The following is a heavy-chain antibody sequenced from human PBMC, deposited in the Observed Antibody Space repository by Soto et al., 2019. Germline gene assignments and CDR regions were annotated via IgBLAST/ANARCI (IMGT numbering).Heavy chain of an antibody. CDR2: ISYDGSSK. J-gene: IGHJ4*02. CDR3: AKDVARDIVAMMFAD. Sequence: GGSLRLSCAASGFTFSSYAMHWVRQAPGKGLEWVAVISYDGSSKYYADSVKGRFTISRDNSKNTLYLQMNSLRAEDTALYYCAKDVARDIVAMMFADWGQGALVTVSS. CDR1: GFTFSSYA. V-gene: IGHV3-30-3*01. D-gene: IGHD2-15*01.